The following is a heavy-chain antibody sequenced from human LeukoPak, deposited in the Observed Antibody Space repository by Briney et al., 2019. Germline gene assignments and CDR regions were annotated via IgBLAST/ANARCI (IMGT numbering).Heavy chain of an antibody. V-gene: IGHV4-59*10. J-gene: IGHJ4*02. CDR1: GGSFSGYY. D-gene: IGHD2-15*01. CDR3: ARLGYCSGGNCYPRLYYFDH. Sequence: SETLSLTCAVYGGSFSGYYWSWIRQPAGKGLEWIGRIYTTGSTDYNPSLKSRVTISVDTSKNQFSLRLNSVTAADTAMYSCARLGYCSGGNCYPRLYYFDHWGQGTLVTVSS. CDR2: IYTTGST.